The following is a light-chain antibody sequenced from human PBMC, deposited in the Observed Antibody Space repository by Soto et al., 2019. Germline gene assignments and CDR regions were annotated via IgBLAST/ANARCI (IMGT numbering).Light chain of an antibody. CDR2: SDN. Sequence: QAVVTQPPSASGTPGQRVTISCSGGTSNIGNNFVSWYQQLPGAAPKLLIYSDNQWPSGVTDRVSASKSGTSASLAISGLRSEDEADYYCATWDASLSGRVFGGGTQLTVL. CDR1: TSNIGNNF. V-gene: IGLV1-47*02. CDR3: ATWDASLSGRV. J-gene: IGLJ7*01.